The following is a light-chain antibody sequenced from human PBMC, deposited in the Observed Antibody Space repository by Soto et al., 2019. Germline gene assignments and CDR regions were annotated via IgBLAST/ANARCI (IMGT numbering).Light chain of an antibody. Sequence: DIQLTQSPSFLSASVGDRVTISCRASPGISDYLAWYQQKPGKAPKLLIYGASTLQSGVPSRFSGSASGTEFTLAISSLQPEDFATYFCQQFNAYPLTFGGGTTLEIK. J-gene: IGKJ4*01. V-gene: IGKV1-9*01. CDR2: GAS. CDR1: PGISDY. CDR3: QQFNAYPLT.